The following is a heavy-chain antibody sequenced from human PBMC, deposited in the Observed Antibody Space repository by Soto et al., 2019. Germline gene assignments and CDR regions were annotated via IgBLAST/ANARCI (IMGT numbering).Heavy chain of an antibody. D-gene: IGHD6-6*01. J-gene: IGHJ5*02. CDR2: IIPILGTA. Sequence: GASVKVSCKASGGTFSSYTISWVRQAPGQGLEWMGRIIPILGTANYAQKFQGRVTITADKSTSTAYMELSSLRSEDTAVYYCARDFSYSSSSGEPRFDPWGQGTLVTVSS. CDR1: GGTFSSYT. V-gene: IGHV1-69*08. CDR3: ARDFSYSSSSGEPRFDP.